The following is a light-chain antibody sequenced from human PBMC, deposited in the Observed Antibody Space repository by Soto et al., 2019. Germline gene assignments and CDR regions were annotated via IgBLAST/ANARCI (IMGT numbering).Light chain of an antibody. CDR2: EVS. Sequence: SALTQPPSASGSPGQSVTISCTGTSSDVGGYNYVSWYQQHPGNAPTLMIYEVSKRPSGVPDRFSGSKSGNTASLTVSGLQTEDEADYYCSSYADSNSWVFGGGTKLTVL. J-gene: IGLJ3*02. V-gene: IGLV2-8*01. CDR1: SSDVGGYNY. CDR3: SSYADSNSWV.